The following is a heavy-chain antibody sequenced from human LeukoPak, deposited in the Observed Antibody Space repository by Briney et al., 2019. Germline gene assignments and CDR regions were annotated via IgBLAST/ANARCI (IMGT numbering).Heavy chain of an antibody. CDR1: GLTFSSYE. V-gene: IGHV3-48*03. CDR2: ISSSGSTV. CDR3: AREKFYDNSGYDY. Sequence: SEGSLNLSGAASGLTFSSYEMNWVGQAPVQGLDWVAYISSSGSTVYYADSVKGRFTISRDNAKNSLFLQMNSLRAEDTADYYCAREKFYDNSGYDYWGQGTLVTVSS. D-gene: IGHD3-22*01. J-gene: IGHJ4*02.